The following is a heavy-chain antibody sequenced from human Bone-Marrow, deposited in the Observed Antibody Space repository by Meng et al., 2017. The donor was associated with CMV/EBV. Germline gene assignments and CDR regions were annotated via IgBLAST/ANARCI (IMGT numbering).Heavy chain of an antibody. CDR3: ARALASQSSYIVVVPAATFDP. J-gene: IGHJ5*02. D-gene: IGHD2-2*01. V-gene: IGHV1-46*01. Sequence: SYMHWVRQAPGQGLEWMGIINPSGGSTSYAQKFQGRVTMTRDTSTSTVYMELSSLRSEDTAVYYCARALASQSSYIVVVPAATFDPWGQGTLVTVSS. CDR2: INPSGGST. CDR1: SY.